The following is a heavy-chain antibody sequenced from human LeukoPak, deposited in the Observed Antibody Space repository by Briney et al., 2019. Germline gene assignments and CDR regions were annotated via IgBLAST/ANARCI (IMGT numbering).Heavy chain of an antibody. D-gene: IGHD1-20*01. CDR1: EYTFAGSY. CDR3: VRVQYNSDLQDPYYYFGMDV. V-gene: IGHV1-2*02. J-gene: IGHJ6*02. Sequence: ASVKVSCKASEYTFAGSYIHWVRQAPGQGLEWMGWINPKSGATNYAQQFQGRVTMTRDTSTSTAYTDLSRLRSDDTAVYYCVRVQYNSDLQDPYYYFGMDVWGQGTTVTVSS. CDR2: INPKSGAT.